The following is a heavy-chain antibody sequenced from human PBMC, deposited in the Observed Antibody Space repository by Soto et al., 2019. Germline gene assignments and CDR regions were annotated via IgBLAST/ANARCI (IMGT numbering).Heavy chain of an antibody. CDR3: ARLASITMVRGVINYFDY. CDR1: GGSFSGYS. J-gene: IGHJ4*02. D-gene: IGHD3-10*01. CDR2: INHSGST. V-gene: IGHV4-34*01. Sequence: SETLSLTCAVYGGSFSGYSWTWIRQPPGTGLEWIGEINHSGSTNYNPSLKSRVTISVDTSKNQFSLKLSSVTAADTAVYYCARLASITMVRGVINYFDYWGQGTLVTVS.